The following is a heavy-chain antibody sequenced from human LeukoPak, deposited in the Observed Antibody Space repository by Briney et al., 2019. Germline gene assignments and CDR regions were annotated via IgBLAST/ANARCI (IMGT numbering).Heavy chain of an antibody. V-gene: IGHV1-18*01. Sequence: GASVKVSCKASGYTFTSYGIRWVRQAPGQGLEWMGWISAYNGNTNYAQKLQGRVTMTTDTSTSTAYMELRSLRSDDTAVYYCASLAPIAAAGTFAFDIWGQGTMVTVSS. CDR1: GYTFTSYG. CDR2: ISAYNGNT. D-gene: IGHD6-13*01. J-gene: IGHJ3*02. CDR3: ASLAPIAAAGTFAFDI.